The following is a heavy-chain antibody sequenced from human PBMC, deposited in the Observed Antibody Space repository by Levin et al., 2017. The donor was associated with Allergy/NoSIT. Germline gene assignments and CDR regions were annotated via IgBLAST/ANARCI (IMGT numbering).Heavy chain of an antibody. CDR3: ARGDDACEM. CDR1: GFTFSTYS. Sequence: GGSLRLSCAGSGFTFSTYSLNWVRQAPGKGLEWVSSISSSGTYIYYAESAKGRFTISRDNAKNSLYLQMNSLRAEDTAGYYCARGDDACEMWGQGTVVTVSS. V-gene: IGHV3-21*01. CDR2: ISSSGTYI. J-gene: IGHJ3*02.